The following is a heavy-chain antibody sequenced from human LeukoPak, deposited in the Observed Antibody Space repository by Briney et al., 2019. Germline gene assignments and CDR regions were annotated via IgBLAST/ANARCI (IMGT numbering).Heavy chain of an antibody. CDR1: GGSISSSGYY. J-gene: IGHJ4*02. V-gene: IGHV4-39*07. CDR3: ARRPRLLWFGELYGDYFDY. D-gene: IGHD3-10*01. CDR2: INHSGST. Sequence: SVTLSLTCTVSGGSISSSGYYWSWIRQPPGKGLEWIGEINHSGSTNYNPSLKSRVTISVDTSKNQFSLKLSSVTAADTAVYYCARRPRLLWFGELYGDYFDYWGQGTLVTVSS.